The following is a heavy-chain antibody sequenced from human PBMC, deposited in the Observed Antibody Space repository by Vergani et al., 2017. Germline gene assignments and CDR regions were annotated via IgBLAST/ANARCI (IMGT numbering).Heavy chain of an antibody. J-gene: IGHJ4*02. V-gene: IGHV1-18*01. CDR3: ARDFAGECNSDRCYTGGL. Sequence: QVPLVQSGAEMKKPGASVKVSCKASGYTFTAYGISWVRQAPGQGLEWLGWITAYNGDPKYTRRLQDRITLTTDPSTATVYLELRSLRSDDTAVYYCARDFAGECNSDRCYTGGLWGQGTLVTVSS. D-gene: IGHD2/OR15-2a*01. CDR2: ITAYNGDP. CDR1: GYTFTAYG.